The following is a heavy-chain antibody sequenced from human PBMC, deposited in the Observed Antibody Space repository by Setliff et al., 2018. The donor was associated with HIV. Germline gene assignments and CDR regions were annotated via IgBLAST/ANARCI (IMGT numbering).Heavy chain of an antibody. Sequence: ASVKVSCKASGYTFTSYGISWVRQAPGQGLEWMGWISAYNGNTNYAQKLQGRVTMTTDTSTSTAYMELRSLRSDDTAVYYCARDYYDSSGYIFFPGLPDYWGQGTLVTSPQ. D-gene: IGHD3-22*01. V-gene: IGHV1-18*01. CDR2: ISAYNGNT. CDR1: GYTFTSYG. J-gene: IGHJ4*02. CDR3: ARDYYDSSGYIFFPGLPDY.